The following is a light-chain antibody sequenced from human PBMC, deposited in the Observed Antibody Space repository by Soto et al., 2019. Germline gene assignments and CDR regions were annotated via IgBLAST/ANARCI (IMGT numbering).Light chain of an antibody. J-gene: IGKJ4*01. CDR2: DAS. CDR1: QNVSRF. CDR3: QQRSNWAPLT. V-gene: IGKV3-11*01. Sequence: EIVLTQSPATLSLSPGERATLSCRASQNVSRFLAWYQRRPGQAPRLLIYDASNRASDIPARFSGSGSGTDFTLTTSSLEPEDSAVYYCQQRSNWAPLTFGGGTKVEIK.